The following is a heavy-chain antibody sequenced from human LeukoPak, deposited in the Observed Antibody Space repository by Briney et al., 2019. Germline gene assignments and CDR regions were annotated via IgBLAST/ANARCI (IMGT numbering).Heavy chain of an antibody. CDR2: IYTSGST. CDR1: GGSISSDSYY. V-gene: IGHV4-61*02. CDR3: ARQRGYCSSTSCYNARRFDY. Sequence: SETLSLTCTVSGGSISSDSYYWSWIRQPAGKGLEWIGRIYTSGSTNYNPSLKSRVTISVDTSKNQFSLKLSSVTAADTAVYYCARQRGYCSSTSCYNARRFDYWGQGTLVTVSS. D-gene: IGHD2-2*02. J-gene: IGHJ4*02.